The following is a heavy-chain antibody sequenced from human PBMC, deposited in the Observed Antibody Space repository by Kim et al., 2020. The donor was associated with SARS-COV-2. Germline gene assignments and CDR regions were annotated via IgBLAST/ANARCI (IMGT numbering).Heavy chain of an antibody. CDR2: IKQDGSEK. D-gene: IGHD3-22*01. CDR1: GFTFSSYW. J-gene: IGHJ3*02. Sequence: GGSLRLSCAASGFTFSSYWMSWVRQAPGKGLEWVASIKQDGSEKYYVDSVKGRFTSSRDNAKNSLYLQMNSLRAEDTAVYFCARDGTYYYDSSAYYNDAFDSWGQGTMVTVSS. V-gene: IGHV3-7*01. CDR3: ARDGTYYYDSSAYYNDAFDS.